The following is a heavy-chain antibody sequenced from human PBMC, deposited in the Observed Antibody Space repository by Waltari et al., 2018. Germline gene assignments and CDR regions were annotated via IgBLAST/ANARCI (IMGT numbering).Heavy chain of an antibody. Sequence: EELLVESGGDLVHPGGSLRLSCAVSGSNLTDYWMRWVRQAPGKGLEWVANIKHDGSETNYVDSVKGRFTISRDNAKKSVYLQMNSLRADDTAIYFCARYEGHCIGDFCYFPDAFDTWGQGTMVTVSS. CDR1: GSNLTDYW. J-gene: IGHJ3*02. D-gene: IGHD2-8*02. V-gene: IGHV3-7*01. CDR2: IKHDGSET. CDR3: ARYEGHCIGDFCYFPDAFDT.